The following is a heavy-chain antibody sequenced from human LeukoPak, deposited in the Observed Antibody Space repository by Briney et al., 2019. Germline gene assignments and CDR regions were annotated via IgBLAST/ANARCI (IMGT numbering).Heavy chain of an antibody. V-gene: IGHV4-59*01. CDR2: IYYSGST. CDR1: GGSISSYY. CDR3: AREGLGIVDY. Sequence: PSETLSLTCTVSGGSISSYYWSWIRQPPGKGLEWIGYIYYSGSTNYNPSLKSRVTISVDTSKNQFSLKLSSVTAADTAVYYCAREGLGIVDYWGQGTLVTVSS. D-gene: IGHD7-27*01. J-gene: IGHJ4*02.